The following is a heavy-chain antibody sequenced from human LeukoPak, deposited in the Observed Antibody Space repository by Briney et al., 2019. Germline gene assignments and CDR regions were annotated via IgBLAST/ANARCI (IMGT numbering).Heavy chain of an antibody. Sequence: GASVKVSCKASGYTFTGYYMHWVRQAPGQGLEWMGIINPSGGSTSYAQKFQGRVTMTRDTSTSTVYMELSSLRSEDTAVYYCAASAAGDYDYWGQGTLVTVSS. J-gene: IGHJ4*02. V-gene: IGHV1-46*01. CDR1: GYTFTGYY. D-gene: IGHD4-17*01. CDR3: AASAAGDYDY. CDR2: INPSGGST.